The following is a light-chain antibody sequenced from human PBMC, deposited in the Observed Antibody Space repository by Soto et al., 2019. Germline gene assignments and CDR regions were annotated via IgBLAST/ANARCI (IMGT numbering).Light chain of an antibody. Sequence: DIVMTQSPLSLPVTPGEPASISCRSSQSLLHSNGNNYLNWYLQKPGQSPQILIFLASNRASGVPDRFSGSGLETEFTIKISRGEGEDVGIYYGRQAHKTPITFGQGTRLEIK. J-gene: IGKJ5*01. CDR2: LAS. CDR1: QSLLHSNGNNY. CDR3: RQAHKTPIT. V-gene: IGKV2-28*01.